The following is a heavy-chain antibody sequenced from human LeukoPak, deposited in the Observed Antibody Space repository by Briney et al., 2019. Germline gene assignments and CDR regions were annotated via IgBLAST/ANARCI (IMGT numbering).Heavy chain of an antibody. CDR1: GFTFSNYD. CDR2: ISPSGDIL. J-gene: IGHJ4*02. D-gene: IGHD3-10*01. V-gene: IGHV3-23*01. Sequence: GGSLRLSCAASGFTFSNYDMHWVRQAPGKGLEWVSGISPSGDILYYVDSVKGQFTISRDNSKNTLYLQMNSLRAEDTAVYYCAKDRGIISDYWGQGTLVTVSS. CDR3: AKDRGIISDY.